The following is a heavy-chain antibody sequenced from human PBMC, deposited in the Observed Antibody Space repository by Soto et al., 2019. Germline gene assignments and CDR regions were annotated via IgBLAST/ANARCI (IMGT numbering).Heavy chain of an antibody. Sequence: PGGSLRLSCAASGFTFSSYWMHWVRQAPGKGLVWVSRINSDGSSTSYADSVKGRFTISRDNAKNTLYLQMNSLRAEDTAVYYCVRSSLVVAVATREECWGQGTLVNVSS. CDR2: INSDGSST. D-gene: IGHD2-15*01. CDR3: VRSSLVVAVATREEC. J-gene: IGHJ4*02. CDR1: GFTFSSYW. V-gene: IGHV3-74*01.